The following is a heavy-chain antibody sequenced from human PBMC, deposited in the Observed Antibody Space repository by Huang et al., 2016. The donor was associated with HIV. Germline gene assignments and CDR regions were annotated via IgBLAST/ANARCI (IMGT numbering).Heavy chain of an antibody. CDR2: ISHTGTT. CDR1: GGSVSKFY. V-gene: IGHV4-59*02. CDR3: ARAPSRAFGTVFDS. Sequence: QVQLQESGPGVVKPSETLSLTCSVSGGSVSKFYWSWIRQPPGTGLEWIGHISHTGTTNFNPSLKSRATISRDTSKNQVSLMLSSATAADTAVYYCARAPSRAFGTVFDSWGQGSLVIVSS. J-gene: IGHJ4*02. D-gene: IGHD3-10*01.